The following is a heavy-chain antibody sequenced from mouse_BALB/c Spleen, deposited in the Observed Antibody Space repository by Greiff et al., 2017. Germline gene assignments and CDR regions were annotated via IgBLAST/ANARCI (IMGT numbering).Heavy chain of an antibody. J-gene: IGHJ3*01. Sequence: VKLQESGAELARPGASVKLSCKASGYTFTSYWMQWVKQRPGQGLEWIGAIYPGDGDTRYTQKFKGKATLTADKSSSTAYMQLSSLASEDSAVYYCARSDSSGYVAYWGQGTLVTVSA. CDR3: ARSDSSGYVAY. V-gene: IGHV1-87*01. CDR1: GYTFTSYW. CDR2: IYPGDGDT. D-gene: IGHD3-2*01.